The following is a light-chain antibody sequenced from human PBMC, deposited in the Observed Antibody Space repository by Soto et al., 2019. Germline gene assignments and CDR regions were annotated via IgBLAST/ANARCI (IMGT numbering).Light chain of an antibody. CDR1: NTDVGGYDY. CDR3: SSYTSRSTLV. Sequence: QSARTQPASVSGSPGQSITISCTGTNTDVGGYDYVSWYQHHPGKAPKLMIYEVTYRPSGVSNRFSGSKSGNAASLTISGLQPEDEADYYCSSYTSRSTLVFGGGTKLTVL. J-gene: IGLJ2*01. CDR2: EVT. V-gene: IGLV2-14*01.